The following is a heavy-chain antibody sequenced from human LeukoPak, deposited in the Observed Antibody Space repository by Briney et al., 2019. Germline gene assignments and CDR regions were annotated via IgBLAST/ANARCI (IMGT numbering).Heavy chain of an antibody. CDR3: ASGGYCSGGSCYSRPLDY. V-gene: IGHV3-30*03. D-gene: IGHD2-15*01. Sequence: GGSLRLSCAASGFTFSSYGMHWVRQAPGKGLEWVAVISYDGSNKYYADSVKGRFTISRDNSKNTLYLQMNSLRAEDTAVYYRASGGYCSGGSCYSRPLDYWGQGTLVTVSS. J-gene: IGHJ4*02. CDR1: GFTFSSYG. CDR2: ISYDGSNK.